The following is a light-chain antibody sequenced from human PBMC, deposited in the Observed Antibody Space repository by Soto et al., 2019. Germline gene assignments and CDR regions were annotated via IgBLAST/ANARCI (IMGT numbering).Light chain of an antibody. CDR1: ALPKQY. Sequence: SYELTQPPSVSVSPGQTARITCSGDALPKQYAYWYQQKPGQAPVLVIYKDSERPSGIPERFSGSSSGTTVTLTISGVQAEDEADYYCQSADSSGTYYVFELGPSSPS. CDR2: KDS. J-gene: IGLJ1*01. V-gene: IGLV3-25*03. CDR3: QSADSSGTYYV.